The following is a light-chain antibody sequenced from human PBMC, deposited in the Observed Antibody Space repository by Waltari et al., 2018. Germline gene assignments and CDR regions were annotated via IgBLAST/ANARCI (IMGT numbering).Light chain of an antibody. CDR1: SRDVGGYNY. CDR3: SSYTSSSTGV. V-gene: IGLV2-14*01. CDR2: DVS. Sequence: QSALTQPASVSGSPGQSITISCTGTSRDVGGYNYVSWYQQHPGKAPKLMIYDVSNRSSGVANRFSGATSGNTASLTISVLHAYDEADYYCSSYTSSSTGVFVAGTKLTVL. J-gene: IGLJ3*02.